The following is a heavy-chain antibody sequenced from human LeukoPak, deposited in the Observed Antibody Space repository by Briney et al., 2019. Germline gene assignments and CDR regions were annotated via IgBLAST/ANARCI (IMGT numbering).Heavy chain of an antibody. J-gene: IGHJ4*02. CDR1: GYSFTSNY. V-gene: IGHV1-46*01. Sequence: GASVKVSCKASGYSFTSNYIHWVRQAPGQGLEWMGMIYPREGSTSYAQKFQGRVTVIRDTSTSTVHMELSGLRSEDTAVYYCARDQEAFDYWGQGTLVTVSS. CDR3: ARDQEAFDY. CDR2: IYPREGST.